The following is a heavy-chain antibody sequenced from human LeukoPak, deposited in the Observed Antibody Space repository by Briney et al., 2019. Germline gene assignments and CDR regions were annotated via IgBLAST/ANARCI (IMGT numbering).Heavy chain of an antibody. D-gene: IGHD6-6*01. V-gene: IGHV4-30-4*08. CDR2: IYYSGST. Sequence: SQTLSLTCTVSGGSISSGDYYWSWIRQPPGKGLEWIGYIYYSGSTYYNPSLKSRVTISVDTSKNQFSLKLSSVTAADTAVYYCAREGSSSKGFDHWGQGTLVTVSS. J-gene: IGHJ4*02. CDR1: GGSISSGDYY. CDR3: AREGSSSKGFDH.